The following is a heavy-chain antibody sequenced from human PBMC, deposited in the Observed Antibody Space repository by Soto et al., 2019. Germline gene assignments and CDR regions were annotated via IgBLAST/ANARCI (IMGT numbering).Heavy chain of an antibody. CDR1: GGSLTSSDYY. D-gene: IGHD2-8*01. Sequence: HLQLQESGPGLVKPSETLSITCTVSGGSLTSSDYYWGWIRQPPGKGLEWIGTISYSDSYYFNPSLKSRVTLSVDTPKTQFSLGLTSVTASETAVYYCARHPSRIGLRVYAAHFFDFCGQGTLVTVSS. CDR3: ARHPSRIGLRVYAAHFFDF. V-gene: IGHV4-39*01. CDR2: ISYSDSY. J-gene: IGHJ4*02.